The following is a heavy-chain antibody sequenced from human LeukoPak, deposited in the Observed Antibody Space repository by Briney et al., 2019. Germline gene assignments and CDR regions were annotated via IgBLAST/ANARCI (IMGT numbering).Heavy chain of an antibody. V-gene: IGHV3-23*01. CDR3: AKDQWSFSYFDY. CDR2: ISGSGIST. CDR1: GFAFSSYA. D-gene: IGHD1-26*01. Sequence: GGSLRLSCAASGFAFSSYAMSWVRQAPGKGLEWVSDISGSGISTYYADSVKGRFTISRDNSKNTLYLQMNSLRAEDTAVYYCAKDQWSFSYFDYWGQGTLVTVSS. J-gene: IGHJ4*02.